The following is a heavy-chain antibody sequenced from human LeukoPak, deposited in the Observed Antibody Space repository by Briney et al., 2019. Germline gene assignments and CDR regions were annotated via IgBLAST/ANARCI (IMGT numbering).Heavy chain of an antibody. CDR2: IKQDGSEK. J-gene: IGHJ5*02. CDR3: ARAGTILGEVSWFDP. V-gene: IGHV3-7*01. CDR1: GFTLSSYW. Sequence: GGSLRLSCAASGFTLSSYWMSWVRQAPGKGLEWVANIKQDGSEKFYVDSVKGRFTISRDNAKNSLYLQMNSLRAEDMAVYYCARAGTILGEVSWFDPWGQGTLVTVSS. D-gene: IGHD3-16*01.